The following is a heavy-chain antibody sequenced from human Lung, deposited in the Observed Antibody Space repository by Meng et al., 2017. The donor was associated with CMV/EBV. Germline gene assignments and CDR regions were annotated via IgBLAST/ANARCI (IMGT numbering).Heavy chain of an antibody. D-gene: IGHD2-2*01. V-gene: IGHV1-8*01. Sequence: ASVXVSXKASGYTFTTYDINWVRQATGQGLECMGWMNPNSGNTGYAQKFQGRVTLTRVTSISTAYMELSSLTSDDTAVYYCARTRIEVEPDGRKIKYYNYGMDVXGQGXTVTVSS. CDR1: GYTFTTYD. J-gene: IGHJ6*02. CDR2: MNPNSGNT. CDR3: ARTRIEVEPDGRKIKYYNYGMDV.